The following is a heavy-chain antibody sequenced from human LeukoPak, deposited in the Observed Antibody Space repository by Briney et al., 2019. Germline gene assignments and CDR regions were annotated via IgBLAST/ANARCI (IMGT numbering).Heavy chain of an antibody. Sequence: GGSLRLSCAASGFTFTTYYMSWIRQAPGKGLECVSYISTTSSYTNYADSVKGRFTISRDNAKNSVFLQMNSLKTEDTAVYYCTTCGGDCFFNYWGQGTLVTVSS. V-gene: IGHV3-11*03. CDR2: ISTTSSYT. D-gene: IGHD2-21*02. CDR3: TTCGGDCFFNY. J-gene: IGHJ4*02. CDR1: GFTFTTYY.